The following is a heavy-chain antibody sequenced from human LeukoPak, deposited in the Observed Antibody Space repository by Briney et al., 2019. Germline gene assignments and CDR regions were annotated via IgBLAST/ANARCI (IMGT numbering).Heavy chain of an antibody. CDR3: ARVKQWLVNYYYYMDV. CDR1: GYTFTSYD. Sequence: GASVKVSCKASGYTFTSYDINWVRQATGQGLEWMGWMNPNSGNTGYAQKFQGRVTMTRNTSISTAYMELSSLRSEDTAVYYCARVKQWLVNYYYYMDVWGKGTTVTISS. CDR2: MNPNSGNT. D-gene: IGHD6-19*01. V-gene: IGHV1-8*01. J-gene: IGHJ6*03.